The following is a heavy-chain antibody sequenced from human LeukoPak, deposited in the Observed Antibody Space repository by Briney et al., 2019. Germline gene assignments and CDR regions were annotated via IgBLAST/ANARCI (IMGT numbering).Heavy chain of an antibody. CDR2: INPNSGGT. CDR1: GYTFTGYY. J-gene: IGHJ5*02. V-gene: IGHV1-2*02. Sequence: ASVKVSCKASGYTFTGYYMHWVRQAPGQGLEWMGWINPNSGGTNYAQKFQGRVTMTRDMSTSTAYMELSSLRSEDTAVYYCATGQNWFDPWGQGTLVTVSS. CDR3: ATGQNWFDP.